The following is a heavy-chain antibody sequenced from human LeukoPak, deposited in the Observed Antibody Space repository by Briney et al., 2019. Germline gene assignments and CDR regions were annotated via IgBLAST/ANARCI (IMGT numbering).Heavy chain of an antibody. CDR3: VRRAYASGSYPADY. CDR2: IYYSGST. Sequence: PSETLSLTCTVSGGSISSDSYYWGWIRQPPGKGLEWIGSIYYSGSTYYNPSLKSRVTISVDTSKNQFSLKLTSVTAADTSMYYCVRRAYASGSYPADYWRQGTLVTVSS. CDR1: GGSISSDSYY. D-gene: IGHD3-10*01. V-gene: IGHV4-39*01. J-gene: IGHJ4*02.